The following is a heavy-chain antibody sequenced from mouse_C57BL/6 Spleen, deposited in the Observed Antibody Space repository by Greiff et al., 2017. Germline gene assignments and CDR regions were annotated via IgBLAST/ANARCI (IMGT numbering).Heavy chain of an antibody. V-gene: IGHV1-55*01. Sequence: QVQLKEPGAELVKPGASVKMSCKASGYTFTSYWITWVKQRPGQGLEWIGDIYPGSGSTNYNEKFKSKATLTVDTSSSTAYMQLSSLTSEDSAVYYCARYDYGDFDYWGQGTTLTVSS. CDR2: IYPGSGST. D-gene: IGHD2-4*01. CDR1: GYTFTSYW. CDR3: ARYDYGDFDY. J-gene: IGHJ2*01.